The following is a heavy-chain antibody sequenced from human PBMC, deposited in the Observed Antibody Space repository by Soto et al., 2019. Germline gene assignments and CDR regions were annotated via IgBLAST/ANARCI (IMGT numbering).Heavy chain of an antibody. CDR3: ARPYGSGSYLNWFDP. D-gene: IGHD3-10*01. CDR2: IYYSGST. J-gene: IGHJ5*02. V-gene: IGHV4-39*01. CDR1: GGSISSSSYY. Sequence: SETLSLTCTVSGGSISSSSYYWGWIRQPPGKGLEWIGSIYYSGSTYYNPSLKSRVTISVDTSKNQFSLKLSSVTAADTAVYYCARPYGSGSYLNWFDPWGQGTLVTVSS.